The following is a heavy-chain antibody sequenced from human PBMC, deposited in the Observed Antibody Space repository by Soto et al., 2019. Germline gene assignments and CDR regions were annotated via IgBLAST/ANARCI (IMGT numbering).Heavy chain of an antibody. V-gene: IGHV3-33*01. CDR1: GFTFSSYG. Sequence: QVQLVESGGGVVQPGRSLRLSCAASGFTFSSYGMLWVRQAPGKGLDLVALIWYDGSNQYYPDSVKGRFTISRDNSKNTIYLHMSSLRAEDTALYYCARASPPDYWGQGTLVTVSS. CDR2: IWYDGSNQ. J-gene: IGHJ4*02. CDR3: ARASPPDY.